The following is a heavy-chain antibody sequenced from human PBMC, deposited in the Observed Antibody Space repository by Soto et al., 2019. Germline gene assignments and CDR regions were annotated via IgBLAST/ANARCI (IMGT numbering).Heavy chain of an antibody. Sequence: EVQVSESGGGLVQPGGSLRLSCATSGLTFSHYPMNWVRHAPGKGLEWVSGVSAGGDRTSYADSVKGRSTIFRDNPKNSVSLQMNSLRVEDTAVYYCARRVWGQGTLVTVSS. CDR3: ARRV. CDR1: GLTFSHYP. CDR2: VSAGGDRT. J-gene: IGHJ4*02. V-gene: IGHV3-23*01.